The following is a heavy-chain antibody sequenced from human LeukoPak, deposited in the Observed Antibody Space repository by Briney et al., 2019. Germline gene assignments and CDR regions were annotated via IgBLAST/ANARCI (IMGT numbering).Heavy chain of an antibody. J-gene: IGHJ6*02. CDR1: GFSVSSSD. Sequence: GGYLRLSCAASGFSVSSSDMNWVRQAQGNGLEWVSVPYSGGHKLYPDPVKGRFSVSTDHPENTLYLQMNSLRAEDAAVYCCARDVTYCRGVTCFRDYYYAMDVWGQGTNVTGSS. CDR2: PYSGGHK. D-gene: IGHD2-15*01. V-gene: IGHV3-66*01. CDR3: ARDVTYCRGVTCFRDYYYAMDV.